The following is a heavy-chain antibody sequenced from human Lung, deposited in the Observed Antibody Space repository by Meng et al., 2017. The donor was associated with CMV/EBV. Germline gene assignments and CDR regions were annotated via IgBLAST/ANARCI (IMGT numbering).Heavy chain of an antibody. CDR1: GGSISSGGFY. CDR2: IYYSGST. Sequence: QVRLQESVPGLVKPSHTLSLPCTVSGGSISSGGFYWSWIRQHPGKGLDWIGYIYYSGSTYYNPSLRSRVAISIDTSKNQFSLKLTSVTAADTAVYFCARTNYGDYNWFDPWGQGTLVTVSS. D-gene: IGHD4-17*01. V-gene: IGHV4-31*03. J-gene: IGHJ5*02. CDR3: ARTNYGDYNWFDP.